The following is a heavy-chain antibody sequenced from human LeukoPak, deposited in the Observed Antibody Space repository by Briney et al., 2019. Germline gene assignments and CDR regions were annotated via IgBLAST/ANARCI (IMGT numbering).Heavy chain of an antibody. V-gene: IGHV4-34*01. CDR1: GGSFSGYY. Sequence: PSETLSLTCAVYGGSFSGYYWGWIRQSPGKGLQWIANINYSGNTNYNPSLKRRVTISVDTSKNQFSLKLSSVTAADTAVYYCARVDYDDSGRAFDIWGQGTMVTVSS. CDR3: ARVDYDDSGRAFDI. CDR2: INYSGNT. J-gene: IGHJ3*02. D-gene: IGHD3-22*01.